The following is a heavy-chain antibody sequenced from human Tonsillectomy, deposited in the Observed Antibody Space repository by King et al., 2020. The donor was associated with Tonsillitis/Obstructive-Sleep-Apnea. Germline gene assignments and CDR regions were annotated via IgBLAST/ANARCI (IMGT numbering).Heavy chain of an antibody. CDR1: GGSVSSSDYY. D-gene: IGHD3-16*01. Sequence: QQLQESGPGLVKPSETLSLTCTVSGGSVSSSDYYWGWIRQPPGQGLEWIGTIYYDGTTYYNPPLKSRVTISVAPSKNQFSLNLNSVTAADTALYYCSRHSRDSSWGDYFYYMDVWGKGTTVTVSS. CDR2: IYYDGTT. CDR3: SRHSRDSSWGDYFYYMDV. J-gene: IGHJ6*03. V-gene: IGHV4-39*01.